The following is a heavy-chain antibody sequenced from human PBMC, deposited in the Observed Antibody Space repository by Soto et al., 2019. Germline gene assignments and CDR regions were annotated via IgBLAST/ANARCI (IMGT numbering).Heavy chain of an antibody. CDR2: IFYTGSS. J-gene: IGHJ5*02. CDR1: GHSISHYY. V-gene: IGHV4-59*12. Sequence: SETLSLTCTVSGHSISHYYWGWIRQPPGKGLEWMAYIFYTGSSNYNPSLKSRVTISIDTSKNDLSLKLNSVMAADTAVYDCARGGAEDNYFGPWGQGTLVTVSS. CDR3: ARGGAEDNYFGP.